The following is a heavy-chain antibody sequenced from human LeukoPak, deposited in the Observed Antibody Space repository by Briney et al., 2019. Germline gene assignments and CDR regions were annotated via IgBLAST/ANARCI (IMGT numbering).Heavy chain of an antibody. Sequence: GRSLRLSCGASACTFVSCAMHWVSQSRGTHVEGVSGISWNSGNIGHADSVKGQFTISKDNSKNSLYLQKNSLRAEDTALYYCMGVPAAMNNPGNYWGQGTLVTVSS. CDR3: MGVPAAMNNPGNY. V-gene: IGHV3-9*01. J-gene: IGHJ4*02. D-gene: IGHD2-2*01. CDR1: ACTFVSCA. CDR2: ISWNSGNI.